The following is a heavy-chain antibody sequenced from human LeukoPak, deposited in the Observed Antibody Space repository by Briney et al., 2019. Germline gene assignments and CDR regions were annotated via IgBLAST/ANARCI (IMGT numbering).Heavy chain of an antibody. D-gene: IGHD2-21*02. CDR1: GGTFISYA. V-gene: IGHV1-69*13. Sequence: GASVKVSCKASGGTFISYAISWVRQAPGQGLEWMGGIIPIFGTANYAQKFQGRVTITADESTSTAYMELSRLRSEDTGVYYCARSLAYCGGDCYFDYWGQGTLVTVSP. J-gene: IGHJ4*02. CDR2: IIPIFGTA. CDR3: ARSLAYCGGDCYFDY.